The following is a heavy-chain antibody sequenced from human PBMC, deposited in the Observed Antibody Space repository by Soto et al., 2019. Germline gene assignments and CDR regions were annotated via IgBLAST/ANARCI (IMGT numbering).Heavy chain of an antibody. D-gene: IGHD6-13*01. Sequence: GASVKVSCKASGYTFTVYYMHWVRQAPGQGLEWMGWINPNSGGTNYAQKFQGWVTMTRDTSISTAYMELSRLRSDDTAVYYCGRGGNSSSWYGPDYFDYWGQGTLVTVSS. CDR2: INPNSGGT. CDR1: GYTFTVYY. J-gene: IGHJ4*02. CDR3: GRGGNSSSWYGPDYFDY. V-gene: IGHV1-2*04.